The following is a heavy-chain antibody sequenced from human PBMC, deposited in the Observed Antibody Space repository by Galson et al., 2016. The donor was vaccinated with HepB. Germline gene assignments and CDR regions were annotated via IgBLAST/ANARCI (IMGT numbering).Heavy chain of an antibody. CDR2: ISVTGEVI. V-gene: IGHV3-21*01. D-gene: IGHD4-17*01. CDR3: VGDYSSLDAFDI. CDR1: RFTFNTYW. J-gene: IGHJ3*02. Sequence: SLRLSFAASRFTFNTYWMNWVRQAPGKGLEWVSSISVTGEVIHYADSIQGRFIISRDNAKSSVCLEMNNLRVEDTAVYYRVGDYSSLDAFDIWGQGTMVTVSS.